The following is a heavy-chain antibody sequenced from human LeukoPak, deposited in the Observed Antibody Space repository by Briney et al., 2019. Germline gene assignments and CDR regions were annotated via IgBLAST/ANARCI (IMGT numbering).Heavy chain of an antibody. V-gene: IGHV1-69*05. D-gene: IGHD2/OR15-2a*01. CDR1: GGTFSSYA. Sequence: SVKVSCKASGGTFSSYAISWVRQAPGQGLEWMGRIIPVFGTANYAQKFQGRVTITTDESTSTAYLELSSLRSEDTAVYYCASRTLSARPIRGDYWGQGTLVTVSS. J-gene: IGHJ4*02. CDR2: IIPVFGTA. CDR3: ASRTLSARPIRGDY.